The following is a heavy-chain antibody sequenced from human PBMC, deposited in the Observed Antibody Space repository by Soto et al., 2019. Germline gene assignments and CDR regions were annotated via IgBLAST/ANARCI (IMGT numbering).Heavy chain of an antibody. D-gene: IGHD4-17*01. V-gene: IGHV3-21*01. CDR1: GFTFSSYS. Sequence: GGSLRLSCAASGFTFSSYSMNWVRQAPGKGLEWVSSISSSSSYIYYADSVKGRFTISRDNAKNSLYLQMNSLRAEDTAVYYCAREVPYRYGDLAPGWFDPWGQGTLVTVSS. J-gene: IGHJ5*02. CDR2: ISSSSSYI. CDR3: AREVPYRYGDLAPGWFDP.